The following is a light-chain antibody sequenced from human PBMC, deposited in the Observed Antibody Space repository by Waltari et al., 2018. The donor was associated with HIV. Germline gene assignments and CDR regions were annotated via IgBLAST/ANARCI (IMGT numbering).Light chain of an antibody. V-gene: IGLV3-25*03. Sequence: SSELTQPPSVSVSPGQTARITCSGDASPKPYTHWFQQKPGQAPVVLIHKNTERPSGIPERFSASRSGTTVTLTISGVQADDEADYYCLSADSSGSYVFGPGTTVTVL. J-gene: IGLJ1*01. CDR1: ASPKPY. CDR3: LSADSSGSYV. CDR2: KNT.